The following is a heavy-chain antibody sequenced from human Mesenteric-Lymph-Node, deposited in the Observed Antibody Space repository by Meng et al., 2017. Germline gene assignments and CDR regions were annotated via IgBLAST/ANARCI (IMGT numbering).Heavy chain of an antibody. J-gene: IGHJ6*02. D-gene: IGHD3-10*01. V-gene: IGHV4-4*07. Sequence: SETLSLTCTVSGGSISSYYWSWIRQPAGKGLEWIGRIYTSGSTNYNPSPKSRVTMSVDTSKNQFSLKLGSVTAADTAVYYCARDWGVTMVRGVIGRGMDVWGQGTTVTVSS. CDR1: GGSISSYY. CDR2: IYTSGST. CDR3: ARDWGVTMVRGVIGRGMDV.